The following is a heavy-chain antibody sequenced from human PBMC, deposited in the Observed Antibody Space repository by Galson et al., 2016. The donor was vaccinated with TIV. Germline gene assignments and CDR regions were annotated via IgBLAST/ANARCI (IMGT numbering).Heavy chain of an antibody. D-gene: IGHD1-26*01. J-gene: IGHJ6*02. CDR3: ARGPTTRRGYYGLDI. CDR2: ISSTSNYI. Sequence: SLRLSCAASGFTFSNYNMNWVRQAPGKGLEWVSSISSTSNYIYYGDPVKGRFTVSRDNSKNTLYLHMRSLRAEDTALYYCARGPTTRRGYYGLDIWGQGTTVTVSS. CDR1: GFTFSNYN. V-gene: IGHV3-21*04.